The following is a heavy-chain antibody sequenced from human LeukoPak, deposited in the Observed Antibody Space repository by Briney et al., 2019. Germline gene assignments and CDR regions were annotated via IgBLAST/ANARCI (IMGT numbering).Heavy chain of an antibody. CDR3: ARPAYGGGPDAFDI. D-gene: IGHD4-23*01. J-gene: IGHJ3*02. CDR2: INHSGST. Sequence: SETLSLTCAVYGGSFSDYYWSRIRQPPGKGLEWIGEINHSGSTNYNPSLKSRVTISVDTSKNQFSLKLISMTAADTAVYYCARPAYGGGPDAFDIWGQGTMVTVSS. V-gene: IGHV4-34*01. CDR1: GGSFSDYY.